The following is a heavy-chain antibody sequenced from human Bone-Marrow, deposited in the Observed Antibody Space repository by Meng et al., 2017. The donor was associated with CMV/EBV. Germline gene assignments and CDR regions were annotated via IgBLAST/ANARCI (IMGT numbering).Heavy chain of an antibody. D-gene: IGHD6-6*01. V-gene: IGHV4-31*02. CDR1: SGSVGSGGYY. CDR2: IYYSGST. J-gene: IGHJ4*02. Sequence: SSGSVGSGGYYWSWIRQHPGKGLEWIGYIYYSGSTYYNPSLKSRVTISVDTSKNQFSLKLSSVTAADTAVYYCARDHGSSSGYFDYWGQGTLVTVSS. CDR3: ARDHGSSSGYFDY.